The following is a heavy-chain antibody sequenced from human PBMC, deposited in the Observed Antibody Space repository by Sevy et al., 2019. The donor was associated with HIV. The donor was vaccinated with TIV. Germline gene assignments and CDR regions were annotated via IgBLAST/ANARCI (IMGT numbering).Heavy chain of an antibody. J-gene: IGHJ6*02. CDR2: IKQDGSEK. CDR1: GFTFSSYW. D-gene: IGHD3-3*01. Sequence: GWSLRLSCAASGFTFSSYWMSWVRQAPGKGLEWVANIKQDGSEKYYVDSVKGRFTISRDNAKNSLSLQMNSLRAEDTAVYYCARVRDFWSGYYANYNYYYGMDVWGQGTTVTVSS. CDR3: ARVRDFWSGYYANYNYYYGMDV. V-gene: IGHV3-7*01.